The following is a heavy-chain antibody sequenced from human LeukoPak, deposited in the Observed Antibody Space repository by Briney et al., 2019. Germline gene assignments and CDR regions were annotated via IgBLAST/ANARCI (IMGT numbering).Heavy chain of an antibody. CDR1: GFAVTRSY. D-gene: IGHD4-17*01. J-gene: IGHJ4*02. CDR3: ARSPYADHFDY. Sequence: GGSLRLSCAASGFAVTRSYMTCVRQAPGKGLEWVSVISSGGSTYYADSVKGRFTISRDNSKNTLYLQMNILTAEDTAVYYCARSPYADHFDYWGQGTLVTVSS. V-gene: IGHV3-53*01. CDR2: ISSGGST.